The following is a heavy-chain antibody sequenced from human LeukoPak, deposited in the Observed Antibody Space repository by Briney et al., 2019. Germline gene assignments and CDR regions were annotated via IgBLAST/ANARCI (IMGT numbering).Heavy chain of an antibody. J-gene: IGHJ4*02. CDR2: LSGRGAGT. D-gene: IGHD3-3*01. V-gene: IGHV3-23*01. Sequence: GGSLRLSCAASGFTFSDYALGWVRQAPGRGLEWVATLSGRGAGTYYSDSVQGRFTISRDNSKRTLFLQMNSLRAEDTAFYYCAKAELGVDTFFDYWGQGTLVTVSS. CDR1: GFTFSDYA. CDR3: AKAELGVDTFFDY.